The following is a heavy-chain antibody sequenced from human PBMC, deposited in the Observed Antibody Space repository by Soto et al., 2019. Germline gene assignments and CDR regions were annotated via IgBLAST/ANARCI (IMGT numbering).Heavy chain of an antibody. V-gene: IGHV1-8*01. Sequence: ASVKVSCKASGYTFTSYYINWVRQATGQGLEWMGWMNPNSGNTGYAQKFQGRVTMTRNTSISTAYMELSSLRSEDTAVYYCAILGLWQNVDTAMVYYYYYMDVWGKGTTVTVSS. CDR1: GYTFTSYY. D-gene: IGHD5-18*01. J-gene: IGHJ6*03. CDR3: AILGLWQNVDTAMVYYYYYMDV. CDR2: MNPNSGNT.